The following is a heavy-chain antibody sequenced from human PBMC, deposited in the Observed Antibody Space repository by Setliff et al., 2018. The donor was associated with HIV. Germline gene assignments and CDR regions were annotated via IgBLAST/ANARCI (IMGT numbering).Heavy chain of an antibody. J-gene: IGHJ4*02. CDR1: GFTFSNYA. Sequence: ETLSLSCAASGFTFSNYAMSWVRQAPGKGLEWVSTISGSGGSTYYADSVKGRFTISRDNSKNMVYLQMNSLRVDDTAVYYCARSPAVTMALFFDYWGQGTPVTVSS. CDR2: ISGSGGST. V-gene: IGHV3-23*01. D-gene: IGHD4-17*01. CDR3: ARSPAVTMALFFDY.